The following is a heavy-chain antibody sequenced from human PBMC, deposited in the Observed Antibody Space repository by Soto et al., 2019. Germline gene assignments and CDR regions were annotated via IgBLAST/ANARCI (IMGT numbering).Heavy chain of an antibody. J-gene: IGHJ6*03. CDR1: GGSISSGGDY. CDR3: ARGSGYSYGYGDYYYMDV. CDR2: IYYSGST. D-gene: IGHD5-18*01. V-gene: IGHV4-61*08. Sequence: SETLSLTCTVSGGSISSGGDYWSWIRQPPGKGLEWIGYIYYSGSTNYNPSLKSRVTISVDTSKNQFSLKLSSVTAADTAVYYCARGSGYSYGYGDYYYMDVWGKGTTVTVSS.